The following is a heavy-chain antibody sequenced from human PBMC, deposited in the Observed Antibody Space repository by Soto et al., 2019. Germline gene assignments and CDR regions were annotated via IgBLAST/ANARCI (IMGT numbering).Heavy chain of an antibody. CDR1: GFTFTSSA. CDR2: IVVGSGNT. D-gene: IGHD6-13*01. Sequence: SVKVSCKASGFTFTSSAMQWVRQARGQRLEWIGWIVVGSGNTNYAQKFQERVTITRDMSTSTAYMELSSLRSDDTAVYYCARAEGSSWYFDYYYGMDVWGQGTTVTVSS. V-gene: IGHV1-58*02. CDR3: ARAEGSSWYFDYYYGMDV. J-gene: IGHJ6*02.